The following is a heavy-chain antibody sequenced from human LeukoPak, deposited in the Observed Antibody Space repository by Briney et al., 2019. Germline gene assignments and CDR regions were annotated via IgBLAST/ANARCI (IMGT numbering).Heavy chain of an antibody. D-gene: IGHD6-13*01. CDR3: VKGGYSSSWSLFDY. CDR1: GFTFISYA. CDR2: ISNNGGSK. Sequence: PGGSQRLSCSASGFTFISYAIHWVRQAPGKGLEYVSGISNNGGSKYYADSVKGRFTISRDNSKNTLYLQMSSLRAEDTAVYYCVKGGYSSSWSLFDYWGQGTLVTVSS. J-gene: IGHJ4*02. V-gene: IGHV3-64D*06.